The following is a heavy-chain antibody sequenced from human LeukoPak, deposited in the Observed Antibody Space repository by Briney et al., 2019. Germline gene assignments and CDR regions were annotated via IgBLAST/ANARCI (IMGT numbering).Heavy chain of an antibody. V-gene: IGHV3-23*01. J-gene: IGHJ4*02. D-gene: IGHD3-16*01. CDR2: ISGSGGST. Sequence: GGSLRLSCAASGFIFSDYAMHWVRQAPGKVLEWVSAISGSGGSTYYADSVKGRFTISRDNSKNTLYLQMNSLGAEDTAVYYCAKGKSWVFDYWGQGTLVTVSS. CDR1: GFIFSDYA. CDR3: AKGKSWVFDY.